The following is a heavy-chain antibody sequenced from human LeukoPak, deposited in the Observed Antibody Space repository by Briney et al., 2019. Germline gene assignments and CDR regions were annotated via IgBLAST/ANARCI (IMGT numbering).Heavy chain of an antibody. CDR3: ARYYDFWSSYSSYYYMDV. CDR2: ISSSSTYI. CDR1: GFTFSSYS. V-gene: IGHV3-21*01. J-gene: IGHJ6*03. Sequence: GGSLRLSCAASGFTFSSYSMNWVRQAPGKGLEWVSSISSSSTYIYYADSMKGRFTISRDNAKNSLYLQMNSLRAEDTAVYYCARYYDFWSSYSSYYYMDVWGKGTTVTVSS. D-gene: IGHD3-3*01.